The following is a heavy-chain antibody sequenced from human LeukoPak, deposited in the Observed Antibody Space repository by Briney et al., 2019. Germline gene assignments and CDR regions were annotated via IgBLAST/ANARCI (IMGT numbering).Heavy chain of an antibody. V-gene: IGHV3-74*01. CDR3: ARDPYSGDYGPYYYYYMDV. CDR2: INRDGSST. CDR1: GFTFSSYW. Sequence: GGSLRLSCAASGFTFSSYWMHWVRQVPGKGLVWVSRINRDGSSTSYADSVKGRITISRDNAKNTLYLQMNSLRAEDTAVYYCARDPYSGDYGPYYYYYMDVWGKGTTVTVSS. J-gene: IGHJ6*03. D-gene: IGHD5-12*01.